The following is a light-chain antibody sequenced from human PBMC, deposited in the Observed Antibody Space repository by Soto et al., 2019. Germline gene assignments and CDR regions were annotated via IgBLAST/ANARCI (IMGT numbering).Light chain of an antibody. V-gene: IGKV1D-12*01. J-gene: IGKJ2*01. CDR1: QDISNW. CDR3: QQGNSFRRT. CDR2: AAS. Sequence: DIQMTQSPSSVSASVGDRVTTTCRASQDISNWLAWYQQKPGKAPRLLIYAASSLQTGVPSRFSGSGSGTEFTLTITSLQPEDYATYYCQQGNSFRRTFGQGTKLEIK.